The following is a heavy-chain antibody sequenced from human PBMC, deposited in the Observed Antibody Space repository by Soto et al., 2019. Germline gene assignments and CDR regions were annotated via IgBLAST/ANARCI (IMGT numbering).Heavy chain of an antibody. D-gene: IGHD3-22*01. CDR2: ISSSSSYT. CDR3: ARPLKSYYDSSGYYGRYFQQ. V-gene: IGHV3-11*06. Sequence: GGSLRLSCAASGFTFSDYYMSWIRQAPGKGLEWVSYISSSSSYTNYADSVKGRFTISRDNAKNSLYLQMNSLRAEDTAVYYCARPLKSYYDSSGYYGRYFQQWGQGTLVTVSS. CDR1: GFTFSDYY. J-gene: IGHJ1*01.